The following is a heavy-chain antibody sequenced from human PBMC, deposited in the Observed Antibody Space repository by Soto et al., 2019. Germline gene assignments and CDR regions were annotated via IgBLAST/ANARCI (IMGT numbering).Heavy chain of an antibody. CDR1: GGTFSSYA. D-gene: IGHD3-22*01. V-gene: IGHV1-69*12. CDR3: ARATYYYDSSGNYFDY. CDR2: IIPIFGTA. J-gene: IGHJ4*02. Sequence: QVQLVQSGAEVKKPGSSVKVSCKASGGTFSSYAISWVRQAPGQGLEWMGGIIPIFGTANYAQKFQGRVTITADESTSTAYMELSSLRSEDTAVYYCARATYYYDSSGNYFDYWGQGTLVTVSS.